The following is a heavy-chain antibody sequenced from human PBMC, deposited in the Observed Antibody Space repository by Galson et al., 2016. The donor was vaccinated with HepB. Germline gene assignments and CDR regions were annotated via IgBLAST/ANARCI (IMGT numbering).Heavy chain of an antibody. J-gene: IGHJ3*02. D-gene: IGHD4-23*01. Sequence: SLRLSCSDSRFTFSSYWMHWVRQVPGKGPVWVSVIRGDASGTRYAETVKGRFTISRDTTKNTLCLQMNSPGADDTAVYYCVSPLHTDSNSGMAFDIWGQGTMVTVSS. V-gene: IGHV3-74*01. CDR1: RFTFSSYW. CDR3: VSPLHTDSNSGMAFDI. CDR2: IRGDASGT.